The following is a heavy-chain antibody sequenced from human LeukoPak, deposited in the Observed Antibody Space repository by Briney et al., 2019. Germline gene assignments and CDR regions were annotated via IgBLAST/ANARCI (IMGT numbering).Heavy chain of an antibody. V-gene: IGHV3-23*01. Sequence: GGSLTLSCAASGFTFSNAMSWVREAPARGLEWVSSLRGNGYTFYADSVKRRFTLSRDDSMNTVYLQLNNLRVEDTAVYYCAKANWISNADAVSWAQGTGATVTS. D-gene: IGHD1-1*01. CDR2: LRGNGYT. J-gene: IGHJ4*02. CDR1: GFTFSNA. CDR3: AKANWISNADAVS.